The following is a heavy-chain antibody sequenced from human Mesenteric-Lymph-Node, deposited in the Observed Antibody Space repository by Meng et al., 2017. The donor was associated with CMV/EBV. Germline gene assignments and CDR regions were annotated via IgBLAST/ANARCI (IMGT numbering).Heavy chain of an antibody. CDR3: ARVPDPFLYHYSGMDV. CDR1: AFTFSSFD. V-gene: IGHV3-48*03. J-gene: IGHJ6*02. Sequence: GESLKISCAASAFTFSSFDMNWVRQAPGKGLEWVSYISGGGSTIYYADSVKGRFAISRDNAKNSLYLQMDSLRVEDTALYFCARVPDPFLYHYSGMDVWGQGTTVTVSS. CDR2: ISGGGSTI.